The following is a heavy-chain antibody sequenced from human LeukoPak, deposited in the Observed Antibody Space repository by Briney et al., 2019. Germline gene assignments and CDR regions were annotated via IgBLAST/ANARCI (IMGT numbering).Heavy chain of an antibody. CDR1: GFTFSSYN. J-gene: IGHJ6*03. CDR2: ISSSSSTI. V-gene: IGHV3-48*01. CDR3: ARGTYYMDV. Sequence: GGSLRLSCAASGFTFSSYNMNWVRQAPGKGLEWVSYISSSSSTIYYADSVKGRFTISRDKAKNSLYLQMNSLRAEDTAVYYCARGTYYMDVWGKGTTVTVSS.